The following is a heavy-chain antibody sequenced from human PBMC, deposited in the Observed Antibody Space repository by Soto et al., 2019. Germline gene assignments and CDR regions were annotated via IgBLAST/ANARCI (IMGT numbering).Heavy chain of an antibody. CDR1: GYTFTGYY. V-gene: IGHV1-2*04. J-gene: IGHJ6*02. Sequence: ASVKVSCKASGYTFTGYYMHWVRQAPGQGLEWMGWINPNSGGTNYAQKFQGWVTMTRDTSIGTAYMELGRLRSDDTAVYYCARDFQKGGNRYYYYGMDVWGQGTTVTVSS. CDR2: INPNSGGT. CDR3: ARDFQKGGNRYYYYGMDV.